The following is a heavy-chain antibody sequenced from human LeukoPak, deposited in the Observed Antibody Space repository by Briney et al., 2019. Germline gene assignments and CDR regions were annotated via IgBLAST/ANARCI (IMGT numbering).Heavy chain of an antibody. CDR1: GYTFTGYY. V-gene: IGHV1-2*02. J-gene: IGHJ4*02. CDR2: INPNSGGT. D-gene: IGHD6-19*01. CDR3: YSAIAVAGYDY. Sequence: ASVKVSCKASGYTFTGYYMHWVRQAPGQGLEWMGWINPNSGGTNYAQKFQGRVTMTRDTAISTAYMELSRLRSDDTAVYYRYSAIAVAGYDYWGQGTLVTVSS.